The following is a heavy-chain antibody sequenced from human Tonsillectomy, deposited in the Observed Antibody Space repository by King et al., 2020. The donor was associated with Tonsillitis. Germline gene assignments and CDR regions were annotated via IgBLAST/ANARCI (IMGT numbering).Heavy chain of an antibody. D-gene: IGHD5-12*01. V-gene: IGHV4-38-2*02. Sequence: VQLQESGPGLVKPSETLSLTCTVSGYSISSGYYWGWIRQPPGKGLEWIGHIYHNGSTYYNPSLKSRVTISVDTSKNQFSLKLSSVTAADTAVYYCARIKGYSGYIAPLDYWGQGTLVTVSS. J-gene: IGHJ4*02. CDR2: IYHNGST. CDR3: ARIKGYSGYIAPLDY. CDR1: GYSISSGYY.